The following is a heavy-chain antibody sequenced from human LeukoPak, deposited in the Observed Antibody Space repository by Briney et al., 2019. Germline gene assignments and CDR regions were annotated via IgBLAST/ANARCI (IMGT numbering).Heavy chain of an antibody. CDR3: ARTHYYDSRVFDY. CDR1: GFTFSDYY. D-gene: IGHD3-22*01. Sequence: GGSLRLSCAASGFTFSDYYMSWIRQAPGKGLEWVSYISSSGSTIYYADSVKGRFTISRGNAKNSLYLQMNSLRAEDTAVYYCARTHYYDSRVFDYWGQGTLVTVSS. CDR2: ISSSGSTI. V-gene: IGHV3-11*01. J-gene: IGHJ4*02.